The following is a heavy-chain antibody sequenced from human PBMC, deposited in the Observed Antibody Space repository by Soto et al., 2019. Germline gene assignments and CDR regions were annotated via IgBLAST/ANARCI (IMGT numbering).Heavy chain of an antibody. V-gene: IGHV3-30-3*01. Sequence: QVQLVESGGGVVQPGRSLSLSCAASGFIFSNYAMHWVRQAPGTGLEWVAVMSYDGSREYYAGSVKGRFTISRDNSKNTLYLQMNTLRTEDTAVYYCATLRPSFGVVKDYWGQGTLVTVSS. J-gene: IGHJ4*02. CDR3: ATLRPSFGVVKDY. CDR1: GFIFSNYA. CDR2: MSYDGSRE. D-gene: IGHD2-15*01.